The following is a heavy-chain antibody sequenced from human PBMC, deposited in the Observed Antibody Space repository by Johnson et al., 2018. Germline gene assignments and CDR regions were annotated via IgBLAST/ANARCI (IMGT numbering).Heavy chain of an antibody. CDR2: ISYDGSNK. CDR1: GFTFSSYA. Sequence: QVQLVQSGGGVVQPGRSLRLSCAASGFTFSSYAMHWVRQAPGKGLEWVAVISYDGSNKYYADSVKGRFTISRDNAKNSLYLQMNSLRAEDTALYYCAKDTVGASSDYYGMDVWGQGTTVTVSS. J-gene: IGHJ6*02. CDR3: AKDTVGASSDYYGMDV. D-gene: IGHD4-11*01. V-gene: IGHV3-30-3*01.